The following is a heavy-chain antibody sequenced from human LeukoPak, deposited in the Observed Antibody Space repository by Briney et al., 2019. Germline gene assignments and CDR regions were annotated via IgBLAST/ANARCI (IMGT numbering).Heavy chain of an antibody. Sequence: PSETLSLTCTVSGGSISSGDYYWSWIRQPPGKGLEWIGYIYYSGSTYYNPSLKSRVTISVDTSKNQFSLKLSSVTAADTAVYYCARGTVDGSGSYYFDYWGQGTLVTVSS. D-gene: IGHD3-10*01. CDR1: GGSISSGDYY. CDR3: ARGTVDGSGSYYFDY. V-gene: IGHV4-30-4*01. CDR2: IYYSGST. J-gene: IGHJ4*02.